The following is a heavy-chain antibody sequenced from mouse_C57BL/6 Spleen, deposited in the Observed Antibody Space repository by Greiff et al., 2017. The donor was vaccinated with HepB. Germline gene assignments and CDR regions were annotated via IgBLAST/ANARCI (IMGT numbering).Heavy chain of an antibody. J-gene: IGHJ3*01. V-gene: IGHV1-76*01. Sequence: VQLQQSGAELVRPGASVKLSCKASGYTFTDYYINWVKQRPGQGLEWIARIYPGSGHTYYNEKFKGKATLTAEKSSNTAYMQLSSLTSEDSAVYFVARSGYYGSPFAYWGQGTLVTVSS. CDR3: ARSGYYGSPFAY. CDR1: GYTFTDYY. CDR2: IYPGSGHT. D-gene: IGHD1-1*01.